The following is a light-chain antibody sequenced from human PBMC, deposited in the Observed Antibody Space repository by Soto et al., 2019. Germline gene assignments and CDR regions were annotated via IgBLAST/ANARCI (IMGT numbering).Light chain of an antibody. CDR2: DVS. CDR1: SSDVGGYNY. J-gene: IGLJ1*01. Sequence: QSALTQPASVSGSPGQSITISCTGTSSDVGGYNYVSWYQHHPGKVPKLMIYDVSNRPSGVSNRFSGSKSDNTASLTISGLQADDEADYYCSSFTISSTPFYVFGTGTKLTVL. V-gene: IGLV2-14*03. CDR3: SSFTISSTPFYV.